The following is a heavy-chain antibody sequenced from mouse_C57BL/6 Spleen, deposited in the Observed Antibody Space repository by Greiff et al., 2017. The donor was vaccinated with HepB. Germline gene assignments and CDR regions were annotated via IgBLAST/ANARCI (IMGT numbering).Heavy chain of an antibody. CDR2: ISDGGSYT. D-gene: IGHD2-1*01. V-gene: IGHV5-4*01. J-gene: IGHJ2*01. CDR3: ARDRGNYDFDY. Sequence: EVKVVESGGGLVKPGGSLKLSCAASGFTFSSYAMSWVRQTPEKRLEWVATISDGGSYTYYPDNVKGRFTISRDNAKNNLYLQMSHLKSEDTAMYYCARDRGNYDFDYWGQVTTLTVSS. CDR1: GFTFSSYA.